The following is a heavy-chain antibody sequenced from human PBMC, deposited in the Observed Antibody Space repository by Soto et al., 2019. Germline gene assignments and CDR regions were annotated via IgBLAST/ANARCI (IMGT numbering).Heavy chain of an antibody. J-gene: IGHJ4*02. D-gene: IGHD1-1*01. CDR1: GFTVSGSA. Sequence: GGSLRLSCAASGFTVSGSAVHWVRQASGKGLEWVGRIRSKTNSYATAYAASVKGRFTISRDDSKNTAYLQMNSLKTEDTAVYYCARDTGNWTFDYWGQGTLVTVSS. V-gene: IGHV3-73*01. CDR2: IRSKTNSYAT. CDR3: ARDTGNWTFDY.